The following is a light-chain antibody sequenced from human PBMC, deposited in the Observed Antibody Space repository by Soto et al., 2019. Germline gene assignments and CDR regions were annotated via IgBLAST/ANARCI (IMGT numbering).Light chain of an antibody. V-gene: IGLV2-8*01. CDR3: SSYAGSNINYV. CDR1: ISDVGGYNY. J-gene: IGLJ1*01. CDR2: EVS. Sequence: QSALTQPPSSSGSPGRSVTISCTGTISDVGGYNYVSWYQQHPGKAPKLMIYEVSKRPSGVPDRFSGSKSGNTASLTVSGLQAEDEADYYCSSYAGSNINYVFGTGTKVTVL.